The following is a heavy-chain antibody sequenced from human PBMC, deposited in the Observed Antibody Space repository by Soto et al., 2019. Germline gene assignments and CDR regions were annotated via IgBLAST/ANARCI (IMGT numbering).Heavy chain of an antibody. D-gene: IGHD3-10*01. J-gene: IGHJ5*02. Sequence: QVQLVQSGAEVKKPGASVKVSCKASGYTFTSYDINWVRQATGQGLEWMGWMNPLSGNTGYAQKFQGRVTMTRNTSASTAYMELDSLTSDDTAVYYCGRLVVQRRGRWFDPWGQGTLVTVSS. CDR1: GYTFTSYD. CDR2: MNPLSGNT. CDR3: GRLVVQRRGRWFDP. V-gene: IGHV1-8*01.